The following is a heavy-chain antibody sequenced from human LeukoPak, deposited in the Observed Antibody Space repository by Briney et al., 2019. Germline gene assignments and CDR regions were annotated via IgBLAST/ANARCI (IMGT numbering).Heavy chain of an antibody. Sequence: PGGSLRLSCAASRFTFSNAWMSWVRQAPGKGLEWVGRIKSKTDGGTTDYAAPVKGRFTISRDDSKNTLYLQMNSLKTEDTAVYYCTTEGILAYCGGDCYSMFAFDIWGQGTMVTVSS. CDR2: IKSKTDGGTT. V-gene: IGHV3-15*01. CDR1: RFTFSNAW. D-gene: IGHD2-21*02. CDR3: TTEGILAYCGGDCYSMFAFDI. J-gene: IGHJ3*02.